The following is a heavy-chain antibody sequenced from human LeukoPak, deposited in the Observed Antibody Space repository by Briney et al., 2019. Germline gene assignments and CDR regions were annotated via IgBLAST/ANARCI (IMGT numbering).Heavy chain of an antibody. V-gene: IGHV4-34*01. CDR1: GESFYGFY. J-gene: IGHJ5*02. D-gene: IGHD1-1*01. Sequence: SETLSLTCAVYGESFYGFYWNWIRQFPGKGLEWLGEVNYSGTSDYNPALESRVDISADPSKRQFSLKLTSVTASDTAVYYCAVRLTTSRLATATTWFDPWGQGTLVSVSS. CDR2: VNYSGTS. CDR3: AVRLTTSRLATATTWFDP.